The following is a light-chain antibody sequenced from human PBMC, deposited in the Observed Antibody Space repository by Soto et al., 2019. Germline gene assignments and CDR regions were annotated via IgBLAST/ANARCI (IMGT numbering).Light chain of an antibody. CDR2: KAS. Sequence: DLQITKSPSTLSADVRDRVTITSWSTQSIKNWLAWYQQKPGEAPKLLIYKASTLESGVPSRFSGSGSGTEFTLTISGLQPDDVATYHCQKYNSYSQSTFGPGTKLDIK. V-gene: IGKV1-5*03. CDR1: QSIKNW. CDR3: QKYNSYSQST. J-gene: IGKJ3*01.